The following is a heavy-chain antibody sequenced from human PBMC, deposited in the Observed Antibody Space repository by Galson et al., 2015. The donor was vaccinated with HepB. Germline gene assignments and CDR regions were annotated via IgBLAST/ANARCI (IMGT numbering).Heavy chain of an antibody. V-gene: IGHV4-59*01. J-gene: IGHJ5*02. CDR2: IYYSGST. CDR3: ARGGGYTAWGLNWFDP. D-gene: IGHD3-16*02. Sequence: LSLTCTVSGGSISSYYWSWIRQPPGKGLEWIGYIYYSGSTNYNPSLKSRVTISVDTSKNQFSLKLSSVTAADTAVYYCARGGGYTAWGLNWFDPWGQGTLVTVSS. CDR1: GGSISSYY.